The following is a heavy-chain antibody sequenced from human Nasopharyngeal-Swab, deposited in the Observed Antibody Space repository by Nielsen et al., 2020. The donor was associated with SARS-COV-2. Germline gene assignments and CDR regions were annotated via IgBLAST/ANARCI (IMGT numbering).Heavy chain of an antibody. CDR1: GFTFSSYA. J-gene: IGHJ5*02. CDR3: AKDPGYCSSTSCYGNWFDP. D-gene: IGHD2-2*03. Sequence: GESLKISCAASGFTFSSYAMSWVRQAPGKGLEWVSAISGSGGSTYYADSVKGRFTISRDNSKNTLYLQMNSLRAEDTAVYYCAKDPGYCSSTSCYGNWFDPWGQGTLVTVSS. V-gene: IGHV3-23*01. CDR2: ISGSGGST.